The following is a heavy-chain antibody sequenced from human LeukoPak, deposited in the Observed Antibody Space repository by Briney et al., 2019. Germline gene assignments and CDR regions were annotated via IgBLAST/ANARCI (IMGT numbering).Heavy chain of an antibody. J-gene: IGHJ4*02. CDR1: GFTFSDYY. Sequence: GGSLRLSCAASGFTFSDYYMSWIRQSPGNGLEWVSYISTSGSTIYYADSAKGRFTVSRDNAKNSLFLQMNSLRAEDTAVHYCARVVSENSGYQGYWGQGTLVTVSS. V-gene: IGHV3-11*04. CDR3: ARVVSENSGYQGY. D-gene: IGHD3-22*01. CDR2: ISTSGSTI.